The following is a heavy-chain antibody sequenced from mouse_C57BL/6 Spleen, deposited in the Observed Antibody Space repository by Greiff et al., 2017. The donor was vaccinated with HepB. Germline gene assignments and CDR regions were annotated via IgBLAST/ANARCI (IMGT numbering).Heavy chain of an antibody. CDR2: IYPGSGNT. J-gene: IGHJ4*01. V-gene: IGHV1-76*01. CDR3: ARENYDAMDY. CDR1: GYTFTDYY. Sequence: QVQLKESGAELVRPGASVKLSCKASGYTFTDYYINWVKQRPGQGLEWIARIYPGSGNTYYNEKFKGKATLTAEKSSSTAYMQLSSLTSEDSAVYFCARENYDAMDYWGQGTSVTVSS.